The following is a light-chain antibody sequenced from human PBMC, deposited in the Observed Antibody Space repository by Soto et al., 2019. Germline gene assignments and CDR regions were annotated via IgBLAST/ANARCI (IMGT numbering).Light chain of an antibody. Sequence: AIQVTQSPSSLSASVGDSVTITCRTSQGIRSALGWYQQKPGKVPKLLIYAASTLRSGVPSRFSGSASGRDFTLTISSLQPEDFATYAWHLDYSYFWAFGQGTKVEVK. CDR3: HLDYSYFWA. CDR1: QGIRSA. J-gene: IGKJ1*01. CDR2: AAS. V-gene: IGKV1-6*01.